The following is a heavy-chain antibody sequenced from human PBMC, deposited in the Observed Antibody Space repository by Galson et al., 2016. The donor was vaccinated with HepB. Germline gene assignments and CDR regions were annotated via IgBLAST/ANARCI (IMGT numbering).Heavy chain of an antibody. CDR3: ARGKRTDDYKYGMDV. Sequence: SETLSLTCTVSNDSMIRYYWSWIRQAPGRGLEWIGYIYYTGASNYNPSLKSRVTISIHTSKNQFSLNLHSVTAADTAVYYCARGKRTDDYKYGMDVWGQGTTVTVSS. CDR2: IYYTGAS. J-gene: IGHJ6*02. D-gene: IGHD1-1*01. CDR1: NDSMIRYY. V-gene: IGHV4-59*01.